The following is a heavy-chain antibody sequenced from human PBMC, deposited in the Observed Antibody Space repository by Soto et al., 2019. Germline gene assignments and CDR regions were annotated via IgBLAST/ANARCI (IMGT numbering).Heavy chain of an antibody. Sequence: SETLSLTCTASGGSVSSGDYYWSWIRQPPGKGLEWIGYIYYSGNTNYNPSLKSRVIISVDTSKNLFSLKLTSVTSADTAVYYCARLPVDTSMIYWLDPWGPGTLATVS. CDR1: GGSVSSGDYY. CDR3: ARLPVDTSMIYWLDP. D-gene: IGHD5-18*01. J-gene: IGHJ5*02. CDR2: IYYSGNT. V-gene: IGHV4-61*08.